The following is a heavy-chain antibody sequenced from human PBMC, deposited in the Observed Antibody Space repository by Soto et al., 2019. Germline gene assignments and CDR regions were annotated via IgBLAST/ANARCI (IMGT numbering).Heavy chain of an antibody. CDR3: ARGSHYGDALY. CDR1: GGTSSTYA. CDR2: IIPLYDSP. D-gene: IGHD4-17*01. J-gene: IGHJ4*02. Sequence: QVQLVQSGADVKKPGSSARVSCKASGGTSSTYAVHWVRQAPGQGLEWMGGIIPLYDSPYYARNFQGRFTIAADKSTDTAYMELRSPGYEDTAVYYCARGSHYGDALYWGQGTLVTVSS. V-gene: IGHV1-69*06.